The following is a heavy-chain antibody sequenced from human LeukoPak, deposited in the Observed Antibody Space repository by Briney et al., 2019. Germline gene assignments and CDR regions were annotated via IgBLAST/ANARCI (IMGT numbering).Heavy chain of an antibody. V-gene: IGHV4-59*12. J-gene: IGHJ4*02. CDR1: GGSISSYY. Sequence: SETLSLTCTVSGGSISSYYWSWIRQPPGKGLEWIGYIYYSGSTNYNPSLKSRVTISVDTSKNQFSLKLSSVTAADTAVYYCARRVLWFGEPYDYWGQGTLVTVSS. D-gene: IGHD3-10*01. CDR2: IYYSGST. CDR3: ARRVLWFGEPYDY.